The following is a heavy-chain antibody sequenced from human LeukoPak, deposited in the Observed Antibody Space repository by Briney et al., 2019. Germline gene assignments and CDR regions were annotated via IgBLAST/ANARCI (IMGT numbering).Heavy chain of an antibody. J-gene: IGHJ5*02. CDR1: GFTFDDYG. Sequence: GGSLRLSCAASGFTFDDYGMSWVRQAPGKGLEWVSGINWNGGSTGYADSVKGRFTISRDNAKNSPYLQMNSPRAEDTALYYCARGSQVNWFDPWGQGTLVTVSS. V-gene: IGHV3-20*04. CDR3: ARGSQVNWFDP. CDR2: INWNGGST.